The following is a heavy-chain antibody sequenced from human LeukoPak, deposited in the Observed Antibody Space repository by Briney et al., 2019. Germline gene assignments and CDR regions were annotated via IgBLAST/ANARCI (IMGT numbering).Heavy chain of an antibody. CDR2: GDYSGGT. J-gene: IGHJ6*03. V-gene: IGHV4-39*07. CDR1: GDSFSSVTDY. D-gene: IGHD3-3*01. CDR3: ARDRSTGYDFWSGYYGITEAYYYYYMDV. Sequence: SETLSLTCTVSGDSFSSVTDYWAWIRQPPGKGLEWIASGDYSGGTYYNPSLESRVAISADMSKNQFSLKLSSVTAADTAVYYCARDRSTGYDFWSGYYGITEAYYYYYMDVWGKGTTVTVSS.